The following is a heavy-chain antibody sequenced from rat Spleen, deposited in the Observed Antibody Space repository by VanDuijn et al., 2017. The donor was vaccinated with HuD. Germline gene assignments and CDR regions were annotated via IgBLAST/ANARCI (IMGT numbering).Heavy chain of an antibody. V-gene: IGHV5-25*01. CDR1: GLSFSNYD. CDR2: ISTGGGNT. D-gene: IGHD1-1*01. Sequence: EVQLVESGGGAVQPGRSMKLSCAASGLSFSNYDMAWVRQAPTKGLEWVASISTGGGNTYYPDSVKGRFTISRDTAQNTLYLQMDSLRSEDTATYYCARQILQPSDGDYWGQGVMVTVSS. CDR3: ARQILQPSDGDY. J-gene: IGHJ2*01.